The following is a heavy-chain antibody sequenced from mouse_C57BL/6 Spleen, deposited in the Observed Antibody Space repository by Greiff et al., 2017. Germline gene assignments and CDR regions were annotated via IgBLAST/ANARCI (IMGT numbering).Heavy chain of an antibody. Sequence: VQLQQSGAELMKPGASVKLSCKATGYTFTGYWIEWVKQRPGHGLEWIGEILPGGGSTNYNEKFKGKATFTADTSSNTAYMQLSSLTTEDSAIYYCARYYDYRRGFAYWGQGTLVTVSA. CDR1: GYTFTGYW. CDR2: ILPGGGST. CDR3: ARYYDYRRGFAY. V-gene: IGHV1-9*01. D-gene: IGHD2-4*01. J-gene: IGHJ3*01.